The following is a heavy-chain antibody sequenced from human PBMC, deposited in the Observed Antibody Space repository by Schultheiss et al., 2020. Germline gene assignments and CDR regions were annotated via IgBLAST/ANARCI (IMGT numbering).Heavy chain of an antibody. CDR2: ISYDGSNK. CDR1: GFTFSSYG. J-gene: IGHJ4*02. D-gene: IGHD1-14*01. Sequence: GGSLRLSCAASGFTFSSYGMHWVRQAPGKGLEWVAVISYDGSNKYYADSVKGRFTISRDNSKNTLYLQMNSLRAEDTAVYYCARGNNGAFDYWGQGTLVTVSS. CDR3: ARGNNGAFDY. V-gene: IGHV3-30*03.